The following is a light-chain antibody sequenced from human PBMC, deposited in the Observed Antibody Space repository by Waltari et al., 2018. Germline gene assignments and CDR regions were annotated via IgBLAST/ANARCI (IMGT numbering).Light chain of an antibody. V-gene: IGLV2-14*03. CDR3: SSFTVTDTLVV. Sequence: QSALTQPASVSGSPGQSITISCTGTNSDIGAYNYVSWYQQHPGKAPKVIIFDGIFRPSGVSNRFSGSKSGNTASLTITGLQAEDEAHYYCSSFTVTDTLVVFGGGTKLTV. CDR1: NSDIGAYNY. CDR2: DGI. J-gene: IGLJ2*01.